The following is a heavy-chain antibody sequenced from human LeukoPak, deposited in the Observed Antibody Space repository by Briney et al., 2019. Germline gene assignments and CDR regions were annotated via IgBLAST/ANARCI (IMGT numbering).Heavy chain of an antibody. CDR2: IYYTGST. D-gene: IGHD2-2*01. CDR3: AREGCSSTSCSQTSFDS. V-gene: IGHV4-59*01. J-gene: IGHJ4*02. Sequence: SETPSLTCTVSGGSISSFYWHWIRQPPGKGLEWIGNIYYTGSTNYNPSLKSRVTISVDRSKNQFSLKLTSLTAADTAVYYCAREGCSSTSCSQTSFDSWGQGTLVSVSS. CDR1: GGSISSFY.